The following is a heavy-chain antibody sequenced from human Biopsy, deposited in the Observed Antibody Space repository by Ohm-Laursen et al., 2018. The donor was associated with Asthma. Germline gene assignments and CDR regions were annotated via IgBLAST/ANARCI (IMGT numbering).Heavy chain of an antibody. V-gene: IGHV3-48*02. Sequence: SLRLSCAASGFTFSSYSMNRVRQAPGQGLEWVSYISSSSSTIYYADPVKGRFTISRDNAKNSLYLQMDSLRDEDTAVYYCARPRWGPYGYWGQGTLVTVSS. D-gene: IGHD4-17*01. CDR1: GFTFSSYS. J-gene: IGHJ4*02. CDR2: ISSSSSTI. CDR3: ARPRWGPYGY.